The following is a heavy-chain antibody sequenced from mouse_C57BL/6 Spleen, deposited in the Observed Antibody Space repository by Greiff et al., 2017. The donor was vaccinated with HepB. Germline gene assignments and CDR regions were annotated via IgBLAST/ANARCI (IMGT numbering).Heavy chain of an antibody. CDR2: IHPNSGST. Sequence: QVQLQQPGAELVKPGASVKLSCKASGYTFTSYWMHWVKQRPGQGLEWIGMIHPNSGSTNYNEKFKSKATLTVDKSSSTAYMQLSSLTSEDSAVYYCARTTTVVAPSYAIDYWGQGTSVTVSS. J-gene: IGHJ4*01. CDR3: ARTTTVVAPSYAIDY. V-gene: IGHV1-64*01. CDR1: GYTFTSYW. D-gene: IGHD1-1*01.